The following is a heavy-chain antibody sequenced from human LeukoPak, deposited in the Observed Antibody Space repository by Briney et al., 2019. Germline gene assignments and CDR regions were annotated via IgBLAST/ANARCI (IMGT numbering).Heavy chain of an antibody. J-gene: IGHJ4*02. D-gene: IGHD4-23*01. Sequence: SETLSLTCTVSGGSISSYYWSWIRQPPGKGLEWIGYIYYSGSTNYNPSLKSRVTISVDTSKNQFSLKLSSVTAADTAVYYCASGTGGGNPFDYWGQGTLVTVSS. CDR3: ASGTGGGNPFDY. CDR2: IYYSGST. CDR1: GGSISSYY. V-gene: IGHV4-59*08.